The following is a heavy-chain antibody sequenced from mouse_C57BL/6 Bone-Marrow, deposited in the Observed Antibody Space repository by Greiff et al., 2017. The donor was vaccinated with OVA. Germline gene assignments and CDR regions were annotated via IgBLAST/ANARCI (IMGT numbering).Heavy chain of an antibody. Sequence: EVQGVESGGGLVQPGGSLKLSCAASGFTFSDYYMYWVRQTPEKRLEWVAYISNGGGSTYYPDTVKGRFTISRDNAKNTLYLQMSRLKSEDTAMYYCARHGTVEYFEVWGTETTVTVSS. D-gene: IGHD1-1*01. CDR2: ISNGGGST. CDR3: ARHGTVEYFEV. CDR1: GFTFSDYY. V-gene: IGHV5-12*01. J-gene: IGHJ1*03.